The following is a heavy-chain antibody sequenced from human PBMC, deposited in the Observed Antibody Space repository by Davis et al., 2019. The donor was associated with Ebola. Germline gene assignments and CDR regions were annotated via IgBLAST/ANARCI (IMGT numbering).Heavy chain of an antibody. D-gene: IGHD1-1*01. CDR2: INFGGSAT. V-gene: IGHV3-23*01. J-gene: IGHJ5*02. CDR3: AGEPNWESGS. CDR1: GFTFSRTD. Sequence: GESLKISCAASGFTFSRTDMDWFRQAPGGGPEWVSNINFGGSATYYADSVKGRFTISRDNSKNILYLQMDSLRIEDTAQYYCAGEPNWESGSWGQGTLVSVSS.